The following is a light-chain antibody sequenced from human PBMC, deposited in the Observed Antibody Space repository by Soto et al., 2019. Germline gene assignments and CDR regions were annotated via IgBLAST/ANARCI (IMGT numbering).Light chain of an antibody. CDR3: QQYGSSPLFT. J-gene: IGKJ3*01. Sequence: EIVLTQSPVTLSLSPGERATLSCRASQSVSSSYLAWYQQKPGQAPRLLIYGASGRATGIPDRFSGSGSGTDFTLTISRLEPEDFAVYYCQQYGSSPLFTFGPGTKV. CDR2: GAS. CDR1: QSVSSSY. V-gene: IGKV3-20*01.